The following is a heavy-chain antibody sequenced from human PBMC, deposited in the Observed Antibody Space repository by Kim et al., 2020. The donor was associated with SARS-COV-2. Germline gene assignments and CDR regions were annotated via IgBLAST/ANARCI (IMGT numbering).Heavy chain of an antibody. CDR1: GGTFSSYA. Sequence: SVKVSCKASGGTFSSYAISWVRQAPGQVLEWMGRIIPIFGIANYAQKFQGRVTITADKSTSTAYMELSSLRSEDTAVYYCARARRDDISLATYYMDVWGKGTTVTVSS. D-gene: IGHD3-9*01. V-gene: IGHV1-69*04. CDR2: IIPIFGIA. J-gene: IGHJ6*03. CDR3: ARARRDDISLATYYMDV.